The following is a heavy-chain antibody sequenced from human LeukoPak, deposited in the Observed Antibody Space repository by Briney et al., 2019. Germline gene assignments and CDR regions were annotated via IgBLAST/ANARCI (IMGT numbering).Heavy chain of an antibody. D-gene: IGHD2-21*02. CDR2: IKEDGSGK. CDR1: GFTFRNYW. J-gene: IGHJ4*02. Sequence: GGSLRLSCAASGFTFRNYWMTWVRQAPGKGLEWVANIKEDGSGKYYGDSVKGRFTISRDNAKNSLYLQMNSLRAEDTAVYFCARDQWRLFDYWGQGTLVAVSS. CDR3: ARDQWRLFDY. V-gene: IGHV3-7*04.